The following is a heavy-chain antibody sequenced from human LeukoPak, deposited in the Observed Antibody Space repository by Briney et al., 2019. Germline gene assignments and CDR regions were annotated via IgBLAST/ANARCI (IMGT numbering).Heavy chain of an antibody. CDR2: IYPGDSDT. CDR1: GYSFTNYW. D-gene: IGHD4-17*01. CDR3: ARTDLSSLDYGDYGNRFDP. J-gene: IGHJ5*02. V-gene: IGHV5-51*01. Sequence: GESLKISCKGSGYSFTNYWIGWVRQMPGKGLEWMGIIYPGDSDTTYSPSFQGQVTISADKSISTAYLQWSSLKASDTAMYYCARTDLSSLDYGDYGNRFDPWGQGTLVTVSS.